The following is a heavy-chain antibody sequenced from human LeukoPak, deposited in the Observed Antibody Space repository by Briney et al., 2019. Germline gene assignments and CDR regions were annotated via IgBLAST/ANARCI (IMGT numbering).Heavy chain of an antibody. CDR1: GGSISDDHW. V-gene: IGHV4-4*02. CDR3: ASARWDY. Sequence: SETLSLTCSVSGGSISDDHWWSWVRPPPGKGLQWVGEIYRTEGTNYNPSLKSRLTMSVDKSKNQYSLQLTSVTAADTAVYYCASARWDYWGQGILVTVSS. CDR2: IYRTEGT. D-gene: IGHD4-23*01. J-gene: IGHJ4*02.